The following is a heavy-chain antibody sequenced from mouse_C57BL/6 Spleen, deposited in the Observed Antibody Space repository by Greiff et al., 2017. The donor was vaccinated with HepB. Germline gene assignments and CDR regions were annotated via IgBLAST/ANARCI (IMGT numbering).Heavy chain of an antibody. CDR3: ARYESYFDY. Sequence: QVQLKESGAELVRPGASVKLSCKASGYTFTDYYINWVKQRPGQGLEWIARIYPGSGNTYYNEKFKGKATLTAEKSSSTAYMQLSSLTSEDSAVYFCARYESYFDYWGQGTTLTVSS. J-gene: IGHJ2*01. CDR1: GYTFTDYY. D-gene: IGHD2-14*01. V-gene: IGHV1-76*01. CDR2: IYPGSGNT.